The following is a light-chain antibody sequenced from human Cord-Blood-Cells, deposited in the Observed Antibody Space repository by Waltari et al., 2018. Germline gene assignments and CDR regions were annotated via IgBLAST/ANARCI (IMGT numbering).Light chain of an antibody. J-gene: IGKJ4*01. Sequence: DIQMTQSPSSLSASVGDSVTIICRASQSISSYLNWYQQKPGKAHKLLIYAASSLQSGVPSRFSGSGSGTDFTLTISSLQPEDFATYYCQQSYSTPLTFGGGTKVEIK. CDR3: QQSYSTPLT. V-gene: IGKV1-39*01. CDR2: AAS. CDR1: QSISSY.